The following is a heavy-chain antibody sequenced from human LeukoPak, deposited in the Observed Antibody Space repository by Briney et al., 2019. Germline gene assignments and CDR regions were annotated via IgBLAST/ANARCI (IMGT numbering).Heavy chain of an antibody. CDR1: GGSISSSSYY. D-gene: IGHD4-17*01. Sequence: SETLSLTCTVSGGSISSSSYYWGWIRQPPGKGLEWIGSIYYSGSTYYNPSLKSRVTISVDTSKNQFSLKLSSVTAADTAVYYSARRYAGPVRAFDYWGQGTLVTASS. CDR2: IYYSGST. V-gene: IGHV4-39*01. J-gene: IGHJ4*02. CDR3: ARRYAGPVRAFDY.